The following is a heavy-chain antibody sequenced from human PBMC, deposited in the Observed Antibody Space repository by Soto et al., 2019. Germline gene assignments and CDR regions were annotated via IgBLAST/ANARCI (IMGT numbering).Heavy chain of an antibody. J-gene: IGHJ4*02. V-gene: IGHV4-34*01. CDR1: GGSFSGYY. Sequence: SETLSLTXAVYGGSFSGYYWSWIRQPPGKGLEWIGEINHSGSTNYNPSLKSRVTISVDTSKNQFSLKLSSVTAADTAVYYCARGTQTLSTVAKYYFDYWGQGTLVTVSS. CDR3: ARGTQTLSTVAKYYFDY. D-gene: IGHD4-17*01. CDR2: INHSGST.